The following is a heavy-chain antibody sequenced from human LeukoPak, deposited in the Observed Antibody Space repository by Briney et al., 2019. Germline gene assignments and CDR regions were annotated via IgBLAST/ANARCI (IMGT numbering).Heavy chain of an antibody. CDR2: ISAYNGNT. CDR1: GYTFTSYG. J-gene: IGHJ4*02. CDR3: ARSYSSGWYEGFCFDY. V-gene: IGHV1-18*01. Sequence: ASVKVSCKASGYTFTSYGISWVRQAPGQGLEWMGWISAYNGNTNYAQKLQGRVTMTTDTSTSTAYMELRSLRSDDTAVYYCARSYSSGWYEGFCFDYWGQGTLVNVSS. D-gene: IGHD6-19*01.